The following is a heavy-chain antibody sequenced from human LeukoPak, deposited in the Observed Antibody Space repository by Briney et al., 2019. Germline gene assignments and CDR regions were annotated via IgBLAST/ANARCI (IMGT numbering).Heavy chain of an antibody. CDR1: GFTFSSYA. CDR3: AKEAAGYDSSGYYYDY. CDR2: ISGSGGST. V-gene: IGHV3-23*01. Sequence: GGSLRLSCTASGFTFSSYAMSWVRQAPGKGLEWVSAISGSGGSTYYADSVKGRFTISRDNSKNTLYLQMNSLRAEDTAVYYCAKEAAGYDSSGYYYDYWGQGTLVTVSS. J-gene: IGHJ4*02. D-gene: IGHD3-22*01.